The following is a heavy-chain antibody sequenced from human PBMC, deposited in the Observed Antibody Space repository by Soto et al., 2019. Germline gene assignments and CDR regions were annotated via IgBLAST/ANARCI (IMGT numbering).Heavy chain of an antibody. CDR3: ATQIWPVYGSGSYWISDY. CDR1: GYTLTELS. J-gene: IGHJ4*02. CDR2: FDPEDGET. Sequence: GASVKVSCKVSGYTLTELSMHWVRPAPGKGLEWMGGFDPEDGETIYAQKFQGRVTMTEDTSTDTAYMELSSLRSEDTAVYYCATQIWPVYGSGSYWISDYWGQGTLVTVSS. D-gene: IGHD3-10*01. V-gene: IGHV1-24*01.